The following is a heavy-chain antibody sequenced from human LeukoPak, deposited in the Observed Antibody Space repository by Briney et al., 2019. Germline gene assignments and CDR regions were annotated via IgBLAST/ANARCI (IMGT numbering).Heavy chain of an antibody. V-gene: IGHV4-38-2*01. CDR1: GHSISSNWY. J-gene: IGHJ5*02. CDR2: IYQRRTT. CDR3: ARMDMDNWFDP. Sequence: PSETLSLTCAVFGHSISSNWYWAWMRPSPGKGLEYIGNIYQRRTTQYKPSRKRRVNMSRDTSKNKLSLRLSSVTAADTAVYYCARMDMDNWFDPWGQGTLVTVSS. D-gene: IGHD2-2*03.